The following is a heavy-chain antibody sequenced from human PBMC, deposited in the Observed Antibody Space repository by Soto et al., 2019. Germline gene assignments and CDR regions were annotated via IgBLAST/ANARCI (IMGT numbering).Heavy chain of an antibody. D-gene: IGHD2-21*02. V-gene: IGHV3-23*01. CDR2: ISGSGANT. CDR3: AKRQSGNFGTFDS. Sequence: PGGSLRLSCAASGFSISSDAMSWVRQAPGKGLEWVSGISGSGANTNYADSVKGRFAISIDNSKNTLYLQMSSLRAEDTAVYYCAKRQSGNFGTFDSWGQGTLVTVYS. J-gene: IGHJ4*02. CDR1: GFSISSDA.